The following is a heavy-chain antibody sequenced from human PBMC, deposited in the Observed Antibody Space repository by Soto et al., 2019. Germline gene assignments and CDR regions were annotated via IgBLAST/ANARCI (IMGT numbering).Heavy chain of an antibody. D-gene: IGHD1-26*01. J-gene: IGHJ4*02. CDR3: ARDNSGSYYLAGYYFDY. CDR1: GDSVSSNSAA. V-gene: IGHV6-1*01. Sequence: HSQTLSLTCAISGDSVSSNSAAWNWIRQSPSRGLEWLGRTYYRSKWYNDYAVSVKSRITINPDTSKNQFSLQLNSVTPEDTAVYYCARDNSGSYYLAGYYFDYWGQGTLVTVSS. CDR2: TYYRSKWYN.